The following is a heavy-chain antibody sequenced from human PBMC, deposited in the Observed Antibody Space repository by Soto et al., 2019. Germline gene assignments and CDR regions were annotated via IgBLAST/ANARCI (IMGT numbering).Heavy chain of an antibody. CDR2: IDPSDSYT. D-gene: IGHD6-6*01. J-gene: IGHJ3*02. Sequence: GEPMKISCNGSGESFTSYWISWGRQMPGKGLEWMGRIDPSDSYTNYSPSFQGHVTISADKSISTAYLQWSSLKASDTAMYYCARLVRPAFDICGQGTMVAVSS. CDR3: ARLVRPAFDI. V-gene: IGHV5-10-1*01. CDR1: GESFTSYW.